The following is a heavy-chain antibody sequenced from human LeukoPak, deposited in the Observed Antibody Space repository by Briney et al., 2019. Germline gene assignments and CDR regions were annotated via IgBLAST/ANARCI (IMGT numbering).Heavy chain of an antibody. CDR2: IKQDGSEK. J-gene: IGHJ4*02. V-gene: IGHV3-7*01. Sequence: GGTLRLSCAASGFTFSSYWMSWVRQAPGKGLEWVANIKQDGSEKYYVDSVKGRFTISRDNAKNSLYLQMNSLRAEDTAVYYCARDYGDFPFDYWGQGTLVTVSS. CDR1: GFTFSSYW. D-gene: IGHD4-17*01. CDR3: ARDYGDFPFDY.